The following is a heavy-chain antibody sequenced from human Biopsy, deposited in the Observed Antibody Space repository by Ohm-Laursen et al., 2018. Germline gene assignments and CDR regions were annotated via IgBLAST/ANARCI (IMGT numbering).Heavy chain of an antibody. D-gene: IGHD6-19*01. CDR1: GYSFTSYY. V-gene: IGHV1-46*01. Sequence: ASVKVSCKASGYSFTSYYMHWVRQAPGQGLEWMGVINPSGSTTSYPQIFQGRVTTTRDTSKSTVYMELSSLRSADTAVYFCARNTGWYGDLYYFDYWGQGTLVTVSS. CDR3: ARNTGWYGDLYYFDY. J-gene: IGHJ4*02. CDR2: INPSGSTT.